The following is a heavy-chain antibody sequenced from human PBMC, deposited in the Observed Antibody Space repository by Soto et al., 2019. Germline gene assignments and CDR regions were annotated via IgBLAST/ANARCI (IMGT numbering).Heavy chain of an antibody. J-gene: IGHJ6*02. Sequence: QVQLVQSGAEVKKPGASVKVSCKASGYTFTSYGISWVRQAPGQGLEWMGWISAYNGNTNYAQKLQGRVTMTTDTSTSTAYMELRSLRSDDTAVYYCARDVYYYDISGYSVYYGMDVWGQGTTVTVSS. D-gene: IGHD3-22*01. CDR3: ARDVYYYDISGYSVYYGMDV. CDR2: ISAYNGNT. V-gene: IGHV1-18*04. CDR1: GYTFTSYG.